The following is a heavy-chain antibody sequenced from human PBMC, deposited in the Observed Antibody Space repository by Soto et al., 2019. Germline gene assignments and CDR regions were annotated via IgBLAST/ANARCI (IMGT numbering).Heavy chain of an antibody. CDR1: GFTFRSYG. V-gene: IGHV3-30*18. CDR3: AKWEDRGYGFALGY. Sequence: QVQLVESGGGVVQPGRSLRLSCAASGFTFRSYGMHWVRQTPGKGLEWVAGISYDGSNEYYADSVKGRFTTSRDNSKNTLYLQSDSLKPEDTAVYYCAKWEDRGYGFALGYWGQGTLVTVSS. D-gene: IGHD1-26*01. CDR2: ISYDGSNE. J-gene: IGHJ4*02.